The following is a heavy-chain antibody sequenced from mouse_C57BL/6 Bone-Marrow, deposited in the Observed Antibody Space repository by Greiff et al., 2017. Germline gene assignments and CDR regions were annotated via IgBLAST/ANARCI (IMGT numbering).Heavy chain of an antibody. V-gene: IGHV7-3*01. J-gene: IGHJ2*01. CDR2: IRNKANGYTT. D-gene: IGHD2-1*01. CDR1: GFTFTDYY. Sequence: DVMLVESGGGLVQPGGSLSLSCAASGFTFTDYYMSWVRQPPGKALEWLGFIRNKANGYTTEYSASVKGRFTISRDNSQSILYLQMNALRAEDSATYYCARWGGNYYFDYWGQGTTLTVSS. CDR3: ARWGGNYYFDY.